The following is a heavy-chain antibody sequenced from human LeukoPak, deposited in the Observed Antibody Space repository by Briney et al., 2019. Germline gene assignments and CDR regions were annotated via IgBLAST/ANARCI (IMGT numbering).Heavy chain of an antibody. V-gene: IGHV3-9*01. Sequence: GGSLRLSCAASGFTFDDYAMHWVRQAPGKGPEWVSGISWNSGSIGYADSVKGRFTISRDNAKNSLYLQMNSLRAEDTALYYCAKGTPELQGWFDPWGQGTLVTVSS. CDR1: GFTFDDYA. D-gene: IGHD1-7*01. CDR2: ISWNSGSI. J-gene: IGHJ5*02. CDR3: AKGTPELQGWFDP.